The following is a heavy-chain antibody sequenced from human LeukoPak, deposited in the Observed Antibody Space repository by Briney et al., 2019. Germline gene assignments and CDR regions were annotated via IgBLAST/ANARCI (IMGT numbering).Heavy chain of an antibody. D-gene: IGHD6-6*01. CDR1: GSSFTSYW. CDR3: ARSSVGIAARRNYYYYYMDV. Sequence: GESLKISCKGSGSSFTSYWIGWVRQLPGKGLEWMGIIYPGDSDTRYSPSFQGQVTISADKSISTAYLQWSSLKASDTAMYYCARSSVGIAARRNYYYYYMDVWGKGTTVTVSS. J-gene: IGHJ6*03. V-gene: IGHV5-51*01. CDR2: IYPGDSDT.